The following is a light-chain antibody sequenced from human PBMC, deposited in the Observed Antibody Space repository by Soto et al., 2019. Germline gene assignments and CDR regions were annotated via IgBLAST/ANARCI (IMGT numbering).Light chain of an antibody. CDR2: GAS. CDR1: RSVSSN. CDR3: QQYNNWHPYT. V-gene: IGKV3-15*01. J-gene: IGKJ2*01. Sequence: EIVMTQSPANLSVSPGERATLSCRASRSVSSNLAWYQQKPGQAPRLLMYGASTRATGIPARFSGSGSGTEFTLTISSLQSEDFAVYYCQQYNNWHPYTFGQGTKLELK.